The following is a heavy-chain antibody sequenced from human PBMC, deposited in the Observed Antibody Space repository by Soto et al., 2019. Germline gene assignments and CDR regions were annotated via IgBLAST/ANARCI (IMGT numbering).Heavy chain of an antibody. D-gene: IGHD6-6*01. J-gene: IGHJ5*02. CDR1: GGSISSYY. V-gene: IGHV4-59*01. CDR2: IYYSGST. CDR3: ARETVGSSSYNWFDP. Sequence: QVQLQESGPGLVKPSETLSLTCTVSGGSISSYYWSWIRQPPGKGLEWIGYIYYSGSTNYNPSLKSRVTISVDTSKTQFSLKLSSVTAADTAVYYCARETVGSSSYNWFDPWGQGTLVTVSS.